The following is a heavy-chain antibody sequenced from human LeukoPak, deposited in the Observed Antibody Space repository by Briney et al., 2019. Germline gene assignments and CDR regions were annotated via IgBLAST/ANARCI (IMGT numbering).Heavy chain of an antibody. CDR1: GYTITGYY. Sequence: ASVKVSCKASGYTITGYYMHWVRQAPGQGLEWMGWINPNSGGTNYAQKFQGRVTMTRDTSISTAYMELSRLRADDTAVYYCARDQYTGYYDSSGYSGPDYWGQGTLVTVSS. CDR2: INPNSGGT. D-gene: IGHD3-22*01. V-gene: IGHV1-2*02. J-gene: IGHJ4*02. CDR3: ARDQYTGYYDSSGYSGPDY.